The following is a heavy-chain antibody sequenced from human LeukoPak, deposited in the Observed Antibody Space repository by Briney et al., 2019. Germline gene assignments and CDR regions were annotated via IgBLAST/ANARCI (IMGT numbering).Heavy chain of an antibody. D-gene: IGHD2-2*01. CDR3: ARDRDCSSTSCYAFYYYMDV. J-gene: IGHJ6*03. Sequence: GGSLRLSCAASGFTFSSYWMSWVRQAPGKGLEWVANIKQDGSEKYYVDSVKGRFTISRDNAKNSLYLEMNSLRAEDTAVYYCARDRDCSSTSCYAFYYYMDVWGKGTTVTISS. CDR1: GFTFSSYW. CDR2: IKQDGSEK. V-gene: IGHV3-7*01.